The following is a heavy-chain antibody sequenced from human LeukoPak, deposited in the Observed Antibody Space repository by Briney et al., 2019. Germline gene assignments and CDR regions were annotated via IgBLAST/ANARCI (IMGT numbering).Heavy chain of an antibody. CDR2: ISAYNGNT. J-gene: IGHJ4*02. CDR1: GYTFTSYG. V-gene: IGHV1-18*01. Sequence: ASVKVSYKASGYTFTSYGISWVRQAPGQGLEGMGWISAYNGNTNYAQKLQGRVTMTTDTSTSKAYMELRSLRSDDTAVYYCARDFGSGSYTLDSWGQGTLVTVSS. D-gene: IGHD3-10*01. CDR3: ARDFGSGSYTLDS.